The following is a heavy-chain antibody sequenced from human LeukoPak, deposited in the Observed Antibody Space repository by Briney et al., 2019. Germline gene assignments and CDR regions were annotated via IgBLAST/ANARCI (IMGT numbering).Heavy chain of an antibody. J-gene: IGHJ3*02. CDR2: IYHSGST. Sequence: PSETLSLTCTVSGGSVSSGSYYWSWIRQPPGKGLEWIGYIYHSGSTYYNPSLKSRVTISVDRSKNQFSLKLSSVTAADTAVYYCARAGSGYDLNNDAFDIWGQGTMVTVSS. CDR1: GGSVSSGSYY. D-gene: IGHD5-12*01. CDR3: ARAGSGYDLNNDAFDI. V-gene: IGHV4-30-2*01.